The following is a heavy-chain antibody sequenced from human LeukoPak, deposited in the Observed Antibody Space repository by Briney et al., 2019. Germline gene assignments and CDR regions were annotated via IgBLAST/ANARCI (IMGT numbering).Heavy chain of an antibody. J-gene: IGHJ6*04. Sequence: GGSLRLSCAASGFTFNNYAMTWVRQAPGKGLEWVSAIDARGDDTYDADFVRGRFTVSRDNVKNMVHLQMNSLRAEDSAFYYCAKSLRYFDFYGMDVWGRGTAVTASA. CDR3: AKSLRYFDFYGMDV. V-gene: IGHV3-23*01. CDR2: IDARGDDT. CDR1: GFTFNNYA. D-gene: IGHD3-9*01.